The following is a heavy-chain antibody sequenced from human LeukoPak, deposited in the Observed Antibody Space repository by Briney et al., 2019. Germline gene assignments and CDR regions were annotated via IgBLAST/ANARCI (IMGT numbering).Heavy chain of an antibody. CDR1: GFRFSTYA. CDR3: ARDLVYGDSFDY. J-gene: IGHJ4*02. CDR2: LSSDGSKD. Sequence: GRSLRLSCEASGFRFSTYALHWVRQAPGKGLEWVAVLSSDGSKDYYADSVKGRFTISRDNSKNTLHLQMNSLRAEDTAVYYCARDLVYGDSFDYWGQGTLVTVSS. V-gene: IGHV3-30*03. D-gene: IGHD3-10*01.